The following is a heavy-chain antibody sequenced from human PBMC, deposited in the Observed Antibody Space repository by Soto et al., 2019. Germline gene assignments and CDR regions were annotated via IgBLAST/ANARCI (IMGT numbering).Heavy chain of an antibody. J-gene: IGHJ6*02. V-gene: IGHV1-8*02. Sequence: ASVKVSCKASGYAFTSYAISWVRQATGQGLEWMGWMNPNSGNTGYAQKFQGRVTMTRNTSISTAYMELSSLRSEDTAVYYCARERKGMDVWGQGTTVTVSS. CDR3: ARERKGMDV. CDR2: MNPNSGNT. CDR1: GYAFTSYA.